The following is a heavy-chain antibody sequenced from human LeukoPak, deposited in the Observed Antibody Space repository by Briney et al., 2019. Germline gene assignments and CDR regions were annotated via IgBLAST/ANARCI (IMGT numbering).Heavy chain of an antibody. CDR1: GFTFSSYG. V-gene: IGHV3-30*02. CDR2: IRYDGNDK. CDR3: AELGITMIGGV. D-gene: IGHD3-10*02. Sequence: GGSLRLSCAASGFTFSSYGMHWVRQAPGKGLEWVAFIRYDGNDKYYADSVKGRFTISRDKSKNTLYLQMNSLRAEDTAVYYCAELGITMIGGVWGKGTTVTISS. J-gene: IGHJ6*04.